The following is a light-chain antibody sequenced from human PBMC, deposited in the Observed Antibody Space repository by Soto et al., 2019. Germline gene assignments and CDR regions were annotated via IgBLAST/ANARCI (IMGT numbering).Light chain of an antibody. CDR3: HQYYSFPRT. CDR2: AAS. Sequence: DIQMTQSPSSLSASVGDRVTITCRASQSISSHLNWYQQKPGKAPKLLIYAASSLQSGVPSRFSGSGSGTDFTLTISSLQPEDFATYYCHQYYSFPRTFGQGTKVEVK. CDR1: QSISSH. V-gene: IGKV1-39*01. J-gene: IGKJ1*01.